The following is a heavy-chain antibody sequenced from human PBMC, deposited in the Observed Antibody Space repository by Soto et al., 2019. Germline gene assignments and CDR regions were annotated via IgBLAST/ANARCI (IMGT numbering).Heavy chain of an antibody. CDR1: GGSFSGYY. Sequence: QVQLQQWGAGLLKPSETLSLTCAVYGGSFSGYYWSWIRQPPGKGLEWMREINHSGSTNYNPTLKSRVALSVTTANAQVSVELSSVTAADTGGYYCAIVSAWEAVPWGQGTLV. V-gene: IGHV4-34*01. CDR2: INHSGST. D-gene: IGHD6-19*01. J-gene: IGHJ5*02. CDR3: AIVSAWEAVP.